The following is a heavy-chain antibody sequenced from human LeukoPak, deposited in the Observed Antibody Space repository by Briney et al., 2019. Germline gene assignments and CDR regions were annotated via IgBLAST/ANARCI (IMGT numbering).Heavy chain of an antibody. Sequence: GGSLRLSCAASGFTFSTYAMHWFRQAPAKGLEWVAVISYDGSNKYYADSVKGRFTISRDNSKNTLYLQMNSLRAEDTAVYYCARDDRYYWGQGTLVTVSS. V-gene: IGHV3-30-3*01. CDR2: ISYDGSNK. D-gene: IGHD3-22*01. CDR1: GFTFSTYA. J-gene: IGHJ4*02. CDR3: ARDDRYY.